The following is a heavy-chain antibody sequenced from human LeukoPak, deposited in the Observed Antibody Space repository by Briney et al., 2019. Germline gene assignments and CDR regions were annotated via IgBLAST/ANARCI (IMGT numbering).Heavy chain of an antibody. CDR2: IYYSGST. D-gene: IGHD7-27*01. CDR1: GGSISSYY. J-gene: IGHJ5*02. Sequence: KPSETLSLTCTVSGGSISSYYWSWIRQPPGKGLEWIGYIYYSGSTNYNPSLKSRVTISVDTSKNQFSLKQSSVTAADTAVYYCARTGDNWFDPWGQGTLVTVSS. CDR3: ARTGDNWFDP. V-gene: IGHV4-59*08.